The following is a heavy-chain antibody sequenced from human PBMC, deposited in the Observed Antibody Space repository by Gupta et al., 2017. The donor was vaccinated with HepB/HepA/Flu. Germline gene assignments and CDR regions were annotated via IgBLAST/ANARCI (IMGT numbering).Heavy chain of an antibody. CDR2: ITKSGRTI. CDR1: GFTFSDHA. Sequence: EVQLVESGGDLVQPGGSLRLSCIDSGFTFSDHAMNWVRQAPGKGLEWIAYITKSGRTIYYAHSVRGRFTISRDNANNSLYLQMSRLSVEDTARYFCARSVCENTGPKDFWGQGTLVTVSS. J-gene: IGHJ4*02. CDR3: ARSVCENTGPKDF. V-gene: IGHV3-48*03. D-gene: IGHD5-18*01.